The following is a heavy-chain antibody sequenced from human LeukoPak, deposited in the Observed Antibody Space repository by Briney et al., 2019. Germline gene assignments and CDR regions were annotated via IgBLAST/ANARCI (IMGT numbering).Heavy chain of an antibody. Sequence: XXSLRLSCAAXXFTFSSYGMHWVRQAPGKGLEWVAVIWYDGSNKYYADSVKGRFTISRDNSKNTLYLQMNSLRAEDTAVYYCAKDRYSGYDFSYYYYGMDVWGQGTTVTVSS. CDR2: IWYDGSNK. CDR3: AKDRYSGYDFSYYYYGMDV. J-gene: IGHJ6*02. CDR1: XFTFSSYG. D-gene: IGHD5-12*01. V-gene: IGHV3-33*06.